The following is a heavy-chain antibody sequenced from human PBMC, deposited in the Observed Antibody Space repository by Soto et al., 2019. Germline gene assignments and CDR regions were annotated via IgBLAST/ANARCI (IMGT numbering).Heavy chain of an antibody. CDR2: INPSGGST. Sequence: ASVKVSCKASGYTFTSYYMHWVRQAPGQGLEWMGIINPSGGSTSYAQKFQGRVTMTRDTSTSTVYMELSSLRSEDTAVYYCARAPYDFWSGYQNWFDPWGQGTLVTVS. D-gene: IGHD3-3*01. V-gene: IGHV1-46*01. J-gene: IGHJ5*02. CDR3: ARAPYDFWSGYQNWFDP. CDR1: GYTFTSYY.